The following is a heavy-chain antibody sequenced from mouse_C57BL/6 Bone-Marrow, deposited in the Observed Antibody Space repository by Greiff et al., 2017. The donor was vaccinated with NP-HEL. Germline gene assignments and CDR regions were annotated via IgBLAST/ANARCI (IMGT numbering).Heavy chain of an antibody. J-gene: IGHJ3*01. CDR3: GRSEDFAWFAY. CDR1: GYSFTGYY. CDR2: INPSTGGT. Sequence: VQLQQSGPELVKPGASVKISCKASGYSFTGYYMNWVKQSPEQSLEWIGEINPSTGGTTYNQKFKAKATLTVDKSSSTAYMQLKSLTSEDSAVYYCGRSEDFAWFAYWGQGTLVTVSA. V-gene: IGHV1-42*01.